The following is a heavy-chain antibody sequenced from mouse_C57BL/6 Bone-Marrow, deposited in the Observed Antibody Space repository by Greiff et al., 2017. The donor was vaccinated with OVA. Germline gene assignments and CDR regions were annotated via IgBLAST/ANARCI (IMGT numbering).Heavy chain of an antibody. CDR2: IYPGSGST. D-gene: IGHD2-4*01. CDR3: ARYYDYEDY. V-gene: IGHV1-55*01. Sequence: QVHVKQPGAELVKPGASVKMSCKASGYTFTSYWITWVKQRPGQGLEWIGDIYPGSGSTNYNEKFKSKATLTVDTSSSTAYMQLSSLTSEDSAVYYCARYYDYEDYWGQGTTLTVSS. J-gene: IGHJ2*01. CDR1: GYTFTSYW.